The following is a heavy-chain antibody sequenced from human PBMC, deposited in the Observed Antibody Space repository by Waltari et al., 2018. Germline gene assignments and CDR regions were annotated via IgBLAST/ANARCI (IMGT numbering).Heavy chain of an antibody. CDR2: IRGSGAST. V-gene: IGHV3-23*01. CDR3: AKAPNPYYFASGVPRRYQYNMDV. Sequence: EVQLLESGGGFIQPGGSLRLSCAASGFTFSTYAMSWVRQAPGKGLEWVSAIRGSGASTYYADSVKGRFTISKDNSKNTLYLQMTSLRAEDTAVYYCAKAPNPYYFASGVPRRYQYNMDVWGQGTTVIVSS. CDR1: GFTFSTYA. D-gene: IGHD3-10*01. J-gene: IGHJ6*02.